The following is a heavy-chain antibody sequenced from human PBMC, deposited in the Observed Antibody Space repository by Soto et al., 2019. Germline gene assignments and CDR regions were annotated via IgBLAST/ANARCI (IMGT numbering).Heavy chain of an antibody. J-gene: IGHJ6*02. D-gene: IGHD2-2*01. CDR2: TYYRSKWYN. Sequence: QTLSLTCAISGDSVSSNSAAWNWIRQSPSRGLEWLGRTYYRSKWYNDYAVSVKSRITINPDTSKNQFSLQLNSVTPEDTAVYYCAREPIKDIVVVPAAIFYGMDGWGQGTTVTVSS. V-gene: IGHV6-1*01. CDR3: AREPIKDIVVVPAAIFYGMDG. CDR1: GDSVSSNSAA.